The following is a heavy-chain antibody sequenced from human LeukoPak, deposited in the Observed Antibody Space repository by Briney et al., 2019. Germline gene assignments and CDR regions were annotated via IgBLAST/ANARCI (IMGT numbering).Heavy chain of an antibody. CDR1: GGSISSYY. J-gene: IGHJ5*02. Sequence: SETLSLTCTVSGGSISSYYWSWIRQPPGKGLEWIGYIYYSGSTNYNPSLKSRATISVDTSKNQFSLKLSSVTAADTAVYYCARTNSGYDGGFDPWGQGTLVTVSS. V-gene: IGHV4-59*01. D-gene: IGHD5-12*01. CDR2: IYYSGST. CDR3: ARTNSGYDGGFDP.